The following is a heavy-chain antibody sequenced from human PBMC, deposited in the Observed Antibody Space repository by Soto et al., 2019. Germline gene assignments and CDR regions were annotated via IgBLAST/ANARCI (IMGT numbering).Heavy chain of an antibody. CDR1: GGSISSSSYY. CDR2: IYYSGST. V-gene: IGHV4-39*01. J-gene: IGHJ6*03. Sequence: PSETLSLTCTVSGGSISSSSYYWGWIRQPPGKGLEWIGSIYYSGSTYYNPSLKSRVTISVDTSKNQFSLKLSSVTAADTAVYYCARKSTVTYYYYYMDVWGKGTTVTVSS. CDR3: ARKSTVTYYYYYMDV. D-gene: IGHD4-17*01.